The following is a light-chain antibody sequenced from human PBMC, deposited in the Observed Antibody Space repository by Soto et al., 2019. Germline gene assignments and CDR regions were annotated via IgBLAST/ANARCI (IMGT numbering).Light chain of an antibody. Sequence: EIVMTQSPATLSVSPGERATLSCRASQSVSSNLAWYQQKPGQAPRLLISGASTRATGIPARFSGSGSGTEFTITISSLQSEDFAVYYCQQYNNWPPLTFGGGTKVEIK. CDR1: QSVSSN. CDR2: GAS. CDR3: QQYNNWPPLT. J-gene: IGKJ4*01. V-gene: IGKV3-15*01.